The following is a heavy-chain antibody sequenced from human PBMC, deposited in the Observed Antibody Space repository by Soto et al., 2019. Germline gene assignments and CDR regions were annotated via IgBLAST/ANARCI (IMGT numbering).Heavy chain of an antibody. CDR2: ISGSGGST. Sequence: PGGSLRLSCAASGFTFSSYAMSWVRQAPGKGLEWVSAISGSGGSTYYADSVKGRFTISRDNSKNTLYLQMNSLRAEDTAVYYCAKAIDYGDQYTRWGHWFDPWGQGTLVTVSS. CDR3: AKAIDYGDQYTRWGHWFDP. D-gene: IGHD4-17*01. CDR1: GFTFSSYA. V-gene: IGHV3-23*01. J-gene: IGHJ5*02.